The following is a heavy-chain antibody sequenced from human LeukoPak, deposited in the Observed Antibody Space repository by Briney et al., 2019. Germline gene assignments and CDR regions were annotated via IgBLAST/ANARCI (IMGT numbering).Heavy chain of an antibody. Sequence: SQTLSLTCTVSGGSISSGSYYWSWIRQPAGKGLEWIGRIYTSGSTNYNPSLKSRVTISVDTSKNQFSLKLTSVTAADTAVYYCATLQSSGYDYSDYWGQGILVTVSS. V-gene: IGHV4-61*02. J-gene: IGHJ4*02. CDR2: IYTSGST. CDR1: GGSISSGSYY. D-gene: IGHD3-22*01. CDR3: ATLQSSGYDYSDY.